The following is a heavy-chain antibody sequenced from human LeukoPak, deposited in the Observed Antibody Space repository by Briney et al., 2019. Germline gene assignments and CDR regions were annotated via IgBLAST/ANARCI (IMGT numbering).Heavy chain of an antibody. D-gene: IGHD5-18*01. J-gene: IGHJ4*01. V-gene: IGHV4-59*01. Sequence: SETLSLTCTVSGGSISSYYWSWIRQPPGKGLEWIGYIYDSGSTNYNPSLKSRVTISVDTSKNQFSLKLSSVTAADTAVYYCARGDARGYSYGHFHFDHWGHGTLVTVSS. CDR1: GGSISSYY. CDR2: IYDSGST. CDR3: ARGDARGYSYGHFHFDH.